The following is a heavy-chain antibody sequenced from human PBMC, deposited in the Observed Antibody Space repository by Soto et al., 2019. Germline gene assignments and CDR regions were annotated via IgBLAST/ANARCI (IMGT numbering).Heavy chain of an antibody. V-gene: IGHV1-46*01. CDR1: GYTFTDYY. CDR2: INPSGGST. CDR3: ARDRTPYSSSWSDFDY. Sequence: ASVKVSCKASGYTFTDYYIHWVRQAPGQGLERMGMINPSGGSTDYAQKFRGRVTMTRDTSTSTAYMELRSLRSDDTAVYYCARDRTPYSSSWSDFDYWGQGTLVTVSS. D-gene: IGHD6-13*01. J-gene: IGHJ4*02.